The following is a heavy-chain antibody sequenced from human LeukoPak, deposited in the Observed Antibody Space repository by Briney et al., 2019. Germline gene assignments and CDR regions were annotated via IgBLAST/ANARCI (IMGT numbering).Heavy chain of an antibody. J-gene: IGHJ3*02. V-gene: IGHV4-59*01. CDR3: ARETLCGGDCYAFDI. D-gene: IGHD2-21*02. Sequence: SETLSLTCTVSGGSISSYCWSWIRQPPGKGLEWIGYIYYSGSTNYNPSLKSRVTISVDTSKNQFSLKLSSVTAADTAVYYCARETLCGGDCYAFDIWGQGTMVTVSS. CDR2: IYYSGST. CDR1: GGSISSYC.